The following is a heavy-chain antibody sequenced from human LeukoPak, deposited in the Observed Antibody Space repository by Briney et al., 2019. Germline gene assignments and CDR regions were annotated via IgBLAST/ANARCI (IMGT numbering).Heavy chain of an antibody. CDR3: AGGYSYGSTYYYMDV. D-gene: IGHD5-18*01. Sequence: SETLSLTCTVSGGSISNYYWSWIRQPPGKVLEWIGYIYYSGSTNYNPSLKSRVTISVDTSKNQFSLKLSSVTAADTAVYYCAGGYSYGSTYYYMDVWGKGTTVTISS. J-gene: IGHJ6*03. CDR2: IYYSGST. CDR1: GGSISNYY. V-gene: IGHV4-59*01.